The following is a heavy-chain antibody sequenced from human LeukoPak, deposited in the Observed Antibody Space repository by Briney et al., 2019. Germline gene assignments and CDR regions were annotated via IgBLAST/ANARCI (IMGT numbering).Heavy chain of an antibody. CDR1: GESHSRFY. J-gene: IGHJ4*02. D-gene: IGHD6-13*01. Sequence: PSETLSLTCSVSGESHSRFYWSWIRQSPGRGLEWIGEINHSGSPNYNPSLKSRVTISLDTSKNQFSLRVPSVTAADTAFYFCASSLTGYRSSWFLAYWGPGTLVTVSS. CDR2: INHSGSP. CDR3: ASSLTGYRSSWFLAY. V-gene: IGHV4-34*01.